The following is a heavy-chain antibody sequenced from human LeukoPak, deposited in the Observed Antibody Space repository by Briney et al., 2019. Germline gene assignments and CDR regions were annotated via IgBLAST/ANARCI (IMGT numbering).Heavy chain of an antibody. CDR3: ARSTDYGDYFYYMDV. CDR1: GGSISSNKYY. J-gene: IGHJ6*03. D-gene: IGHD4-17*01. Sequence: SETLSLTCSVSGGSISSNKYYWSWIRQPPGKGLEWIGYIYYSGSTNYNPSLKSRVTISVDTSKNQFSLKLSSVTAADAAVYYCARSTDYGDYFYYMDVWGKGTTVTVSS. V-gene: IGHV4-61*01. CDR2: IYYSGST.